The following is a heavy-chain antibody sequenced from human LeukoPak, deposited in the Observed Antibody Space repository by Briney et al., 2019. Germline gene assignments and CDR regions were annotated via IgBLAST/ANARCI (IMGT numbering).Heavy chain of an antibody. J-gene: IGHJ4*02. CDR1: GFTFSSYT. CDR2: ISTTSTI. CDR3: ARNDVGYIDY. Sequence: GGSLRLSCAASGFTFSSYTMNWVRQAPGKGLEWVSYISTTSTIYYADSVKGRFTISRDNAKKSLYLQMTSLRAKDTSGYYCARNDVGYIDYLGQGILVTGSS. D-gene: IGHD1-1*01. V-gene: IGHV3-48*01.